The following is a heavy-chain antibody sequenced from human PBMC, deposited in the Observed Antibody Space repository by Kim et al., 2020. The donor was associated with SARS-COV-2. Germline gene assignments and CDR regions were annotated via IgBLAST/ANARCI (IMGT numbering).Heavy chain of an antibody. CDR1: GYTFTSYG. D-gene: IGHD2-2*01. J-gene: IGHJ4*02. CDR2: ISAYNGNT. Sequence: ASVKVSCKASGYTFTSYGISWVRQAPGQGLEWMGWISAYNGNTNYAQKLQGRVTMTTDTSTSTAYMELRSLRSDDTAVYYCARVGGKGVVPAHASYWGQGTLVTVSS. CDR3: ARVGGKGVVPAHASY. V-gene: IGHV1-18*01.